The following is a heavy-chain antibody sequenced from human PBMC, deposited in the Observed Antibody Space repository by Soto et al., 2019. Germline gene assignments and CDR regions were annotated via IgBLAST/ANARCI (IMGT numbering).Heavy chain of an antibody. D-gene: IGHD3-22*01. V-gene: IGHV4-31*01. Sequence: QVQLQESGPGLVKPSQTLSLTCTVSGGSISSGHYYWSWIRQHPGKGLEWIGYIYYSGSTYYNPSIKSQVTISVYTSKNQFALKLISVTAADTAVYYCARDREYFDSSGYYSNYFDYWGQGTLVTVSS. J-gene: IGHJ4*02. CDR3: ARDREYFDSSGYYSNYFDY. CDR2: IYYSGST. CDR1: GGSISSGHYY.